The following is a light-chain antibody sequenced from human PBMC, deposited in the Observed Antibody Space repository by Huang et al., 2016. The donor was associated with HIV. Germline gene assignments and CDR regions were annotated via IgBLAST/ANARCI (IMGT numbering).Light chain of an antibody. CDR1: QSVNSD. CDR2: GAS. CDR3: QQYNDWPPLT. J-gene: IGKJ4*01. V-gene: IGKV3-15*01. Sequence: EIEMTQSPAILSVSPGERATLSCRASQSVNSDLAWYLQKPGQAPRLLIYGASTRAIGIPAKFNGTGSGTEFSLSISNLQSDDFGVYYCQQYNDWPPLTVGGGTKVEI.